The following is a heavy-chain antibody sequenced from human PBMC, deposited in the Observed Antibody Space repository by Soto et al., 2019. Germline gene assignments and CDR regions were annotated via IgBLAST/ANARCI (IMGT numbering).Heavy chain of an antibody. CDR1: GYTFTSYA. Sequence: VASVKVSCKASGYTFTSYAMHWVRQAPGQRLEWMGWINAGNGNTKYSQKFQGRVTITRDTSASTAYMELSSLRSEDTAVYYCARDAREYSSSWQNWFDPWGQGTLVTVSS. CDR2: INAGNGNT. D-gene: IGHD6-13*01. V-gene: IGHV1-3*01. CDR3: ARDAREYSSSWQNWFDP. J-gene: IGHJ5*02.